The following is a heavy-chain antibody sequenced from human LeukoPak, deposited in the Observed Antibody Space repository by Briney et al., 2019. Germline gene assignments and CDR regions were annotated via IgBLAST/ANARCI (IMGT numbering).Heavy chain of an antibody. V-gene: IGHV3-30*18. J-gene: IGHJ4*02. CDR2: ISDDGRSK. CDR3: AKRPSDYGDYVSYFDY. Sequence: GGSLRLSCAASGFSFISYGMHWVRQAPGKGLEWGGVISDDGRSKDYADSVKGRFTISRDNSNATLYLQMNSLRDEDTAVYYCAKRPSDYGDYVSYFDYWGQGTLVTVSS. D-gene: IGHD4-17*01. CDR1: GFSFISYG.